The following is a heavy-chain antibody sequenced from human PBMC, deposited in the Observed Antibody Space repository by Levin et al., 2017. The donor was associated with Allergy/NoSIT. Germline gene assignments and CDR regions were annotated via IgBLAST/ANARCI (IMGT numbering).Heavy chain of an antibody. V-gene: IGHV4-59*01. J-gene: IGHJ3*02. D-gene: IGHD2-2*01. CDR2: IYYSGST. CDR1: GGSISSYY. CDR3: AREPPLGYCSSTSCYGAFDI. Sequence: SETLSLTCTVPGGSISSYYWSWIRQPPGKGREWIGYIYYSGSTNYNPSLKSRVTISVDTSKNQFSLKLSSVTAADTAVYYCAREPPLGYCSSTSCYGAFDIWGQGTMVTVSS.